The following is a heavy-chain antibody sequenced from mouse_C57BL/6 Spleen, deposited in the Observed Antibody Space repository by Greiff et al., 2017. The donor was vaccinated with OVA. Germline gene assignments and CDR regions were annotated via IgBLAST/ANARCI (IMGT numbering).Heavy chain of an antibody. V-gene: IGHV1-15*01. CDR3: TRCGNPYYYAMDY. CDR2: IDPETGGT. CDR1: GYTFTDYE. D-gene: IGHD2-1*01. J-gene: IGHJ4*01. Sequence: QVQLQQSGAELVRPGASVTLSCKASGYTFTDYEMHWVKQTPVHGLEWIGAIDPETGGTAYNQKFKGKAILTADKSSSTAYMELRSLTSEDSAVYYCTRCGNPYYYAMDYWGQGTSVTVSS.